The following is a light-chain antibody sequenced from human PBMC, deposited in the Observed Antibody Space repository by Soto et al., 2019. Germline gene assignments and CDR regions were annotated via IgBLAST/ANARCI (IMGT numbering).Light chain of an antibody. CDR1: QSVSSSY. J-gene: IGKJ3*01. CDR2: GAS. V-gene: IGKV3-20*01. CDR3: KQYGSSPFT. Sequence: EIVLTQSPGTLSLSPGERATLSCRASQSVSSSYLAWYQQKPGQAPRLLIYGASSRATGIPDRFSGSGSATEFTLTISRLEPEDFAVYYCKQYGSSPFTFGRGTKVDVK.